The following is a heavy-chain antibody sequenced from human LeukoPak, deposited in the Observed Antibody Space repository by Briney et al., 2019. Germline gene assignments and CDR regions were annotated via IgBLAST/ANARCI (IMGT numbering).Heavy chain of an antibody. CDR1: GFTFSDYY. V-gene: IGHV3-11*06. CDR2: ISSSSSYT. Sequence: GGSLRLSCAASGFTFSDYYMSWIRQAPGKGLEWVSYISSSSSYTNYADSVKGRFTISRDNAKHSLYLQMNSLRAEDTAVYYCARAGGGSGWYKRYYGMDVWGKGTTVTVSS. CDR3: ARAGGGSGWYKRYYGMDV. J-gene: IGHJ6*04. D-gene: IGHD6-19*01.